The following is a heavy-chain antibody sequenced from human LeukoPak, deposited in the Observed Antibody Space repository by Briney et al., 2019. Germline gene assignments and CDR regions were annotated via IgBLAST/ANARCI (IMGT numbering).Heavy chain of an antibody. CDR3: ARDLRYSSGWSASGMDV. J-gene: IGHJ6*03. CDR2: IIPIFGTA. D-gene: IGHD6-19*01. CDR1: GGTFSSYA. Sequence: SVKVSCKASGGTFSSYAISWVRQAPGQGLEWMGGIIPIFGTANYAQKFQGRVSMTTDTSTSTAYMDLRSLRSDDTAVYYCARDLRYSSGWSASGMDVWGKGTTVTISS. V-gene: IGHV1-69*05.